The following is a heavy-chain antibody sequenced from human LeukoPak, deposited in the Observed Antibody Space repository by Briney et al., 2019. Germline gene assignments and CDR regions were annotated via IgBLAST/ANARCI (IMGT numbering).Heavy chain of an antibody. CDR3: ARDRGLVATNADYYMDV. J-gene: IGHJ6*03. D-gene: IGHD5-12*01. CDR1: GFTFTDYY. V-gene: IGHV3-11*01. CDR2: ITNSGSM. Sequence: GGSLRLSCEASGFTFTDYYLSWIRQAPGKGLEWISYITNSGSMFYADSVKGRFTVSRDNAMNSLYLQMTSQRAEDTAVYYCARDRGLVATNADYYMDVWGKGTTDTVSS.